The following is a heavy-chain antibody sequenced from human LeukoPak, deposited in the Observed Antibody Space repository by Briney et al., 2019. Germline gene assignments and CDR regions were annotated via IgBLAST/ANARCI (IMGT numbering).Heavy chain of an antibody. V-gene: IGHV3-33*06. CDR1: GFTFSSYG. J-gene: IGHJ4*02. Sequence: GGSLRLSCAASGFTFSSYGMHWVRQARGKGLEWVALIWYDGSNKYYADSVKGRFTISRDNSKNTLYLQMNSLRAEDTAVYYCEKERLCGIVVVLLDYWGQGTLVTVSS. CDR2: IWYDGSNK. CDR3: EKERLCGIVVVLLDY. D-gene: IGHD3-22*01.